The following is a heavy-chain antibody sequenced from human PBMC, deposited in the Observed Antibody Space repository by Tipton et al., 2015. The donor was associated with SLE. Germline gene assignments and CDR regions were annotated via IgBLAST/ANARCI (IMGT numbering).Heavy chain of an antibody. CDR1: GFTFSSYG. CDR2: IRYDGSNK. J-gene: IGHJ3*02. D-gene: IGHD3-3*01. Sequence: QLVQSGGGVVQPGGSLRLSCAASGFTFSSYGMHWVRQAPGKGLEWVAFIRYDGSNKYYADSVKGRFTISRDNSKNTLYLQMNSLRAEDTAVYCCARGSITIFGVLIMGAFDIWGQGTMVTVSS. CDR3: ARGSITIFGVLIMGAFDI. V-gene: IGHV3-30*02.